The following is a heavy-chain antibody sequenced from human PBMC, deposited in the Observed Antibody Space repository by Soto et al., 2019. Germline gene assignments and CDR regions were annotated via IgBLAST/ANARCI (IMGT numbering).Heavy chain of an antibody. V-gene: IGHV4-31*03. D-gene: IGHD2-15*01. CDR2: IYYSGST. J-gene: IGHJ4*02. CDR3: AREKGYCSGGSCYPPTWALDY. CDR1: GGSISSGGYY. Sequence: QVQLQESGPGLVKPSQTLSLTCTVSGGSISSGGYYWSWIRQHPGKGLEWIGYIYYSGSTYYNPSLKSRVTISVDTSKNQFSRKLSSVTAADTAVYYCAREKGYCSGGSCYPPTWALDYWGQGTLVTVSS.